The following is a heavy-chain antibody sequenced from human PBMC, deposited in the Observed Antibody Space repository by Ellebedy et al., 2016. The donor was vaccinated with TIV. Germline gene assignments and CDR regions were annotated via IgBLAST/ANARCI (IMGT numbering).Heavy chain of an antibody. CDR2: IYYSGST. D-gene: IGHD7-27*01. V-gene: IGHV4-31*03. J-gene: IGHJ4*02. CDR1: GGSISSGGYY. CDR3: ARASFSFVGTQYYFDY. Sequence: MPSETLSLTCTVSGGSISSGGYYWSWIRQHPGKGLEWIGYIYYSGSTYYNPSLKSRVTISVDTSKNQFSLKLSSVTAADTAVYYCARASFSFVGTQYYFDYWGQGTLVTVSS.